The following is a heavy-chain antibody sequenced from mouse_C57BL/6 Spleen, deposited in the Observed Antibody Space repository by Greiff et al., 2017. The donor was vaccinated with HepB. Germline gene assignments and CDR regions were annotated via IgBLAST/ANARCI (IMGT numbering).Heavy chain of an antibody. J-gene: IGHJ1*03. CDR3: AREEYGNYWYFDV. Sequence: DVQLQESGPELVKPGASVKISCKASGYSFTGYYMNWVKQSPEKSLEWIGEINPSTGGTTYNQKFKAKATLTVDKSSSTAYMQLKSLTSEDSAVYYCAREEYGNYWYFDVWGTGTTVTVSS. CDR2: INPSTGGT. CDR1: GYSFTGYY. V-gene: IGHV1-42*01. D-gene: IGHD2-10*02.